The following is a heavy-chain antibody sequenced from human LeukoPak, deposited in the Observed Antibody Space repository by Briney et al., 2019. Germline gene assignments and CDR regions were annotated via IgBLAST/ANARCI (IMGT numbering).Heavy chain of an antibody. CDR1: GFTFSSYG. J-gene: IGHJ3*02. CDR3: ARDRIIYGDYGDAFDI. D-gene: IGHD4-17*01. Sequence: GGSLRLSCAASGFTFSSYGMHWVRQAPGKGLEWVSSITSSSSYIFYTDSVKGRFTISRDNVKNSLYLQMNSLRAEDTAVYYCARDRIIYGDYGDAFDIWGQGTMVTVSP. CDR2: ITSSSSYI. V-gene: IGHV3-21*01.